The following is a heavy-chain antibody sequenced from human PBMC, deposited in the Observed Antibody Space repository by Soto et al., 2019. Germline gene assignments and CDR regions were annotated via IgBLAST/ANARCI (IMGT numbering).Heavy chain of an antibody. J-gene: IGHJ4*02. CDR1: GFTFSSYA. CDR3: AKDLHSGNYFYDC. Sequence: EVQLLESGGGLVQPGGSLRLSCAASGFTFSSYAMSWVRQAPEKGLEWVSTISDSGGNTYYADSVKGRFTISRDNSKNTLYLQMNSLRAEDSAVYYCAKDLHSGNYFYDCWGQGTLVTVSS. V-gene: IGHV3-23*01. D-gene: IGHD1-26*01. CDR2: ISDSGGNT.